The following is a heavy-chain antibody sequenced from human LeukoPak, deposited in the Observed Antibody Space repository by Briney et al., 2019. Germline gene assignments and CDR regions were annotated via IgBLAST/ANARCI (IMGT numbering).Heavy chain of an antibody. CDR3: ARLSDYGGNSRVFDY. Sequence: PSETLSLTCAVYGGSFSGYYRSWIRQPPGKGLEWIGEINHSGSTNYNPSLKSRVTISVDTSKNQFSLKLSSVTAADTAVYYCARLSDYGGNSRVFDYWGQGTLVTVSS. CDR1: GGSFSGYY. D-gene: IGHD4-23*01. V-gene: IGHV4-34*01. CDR2: INHSGST. J-gene: IGHJ4*02.